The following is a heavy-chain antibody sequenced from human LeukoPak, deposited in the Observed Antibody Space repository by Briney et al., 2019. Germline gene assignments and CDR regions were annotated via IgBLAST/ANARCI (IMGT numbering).Heavy chain of an antibody. Sequence: GGSLRLSCAASGFNFSNYDMTWVRQAPGKGLEWVSSMSGSGSYIYHADSVKGRFTISRDNAQSSLYLPMNSLRVDDTAVYYCARLAYGSGSRPLDYWGQGTLVTVSS. CDR3: ARLAYGSGSRPLDY. J-gene: IGHJ4*02. V-gene: IGHV3-21*01. D-gene: IGHD3-10*01. CDR2: MSGSGSYI. CDR1: GFNFSNYD.